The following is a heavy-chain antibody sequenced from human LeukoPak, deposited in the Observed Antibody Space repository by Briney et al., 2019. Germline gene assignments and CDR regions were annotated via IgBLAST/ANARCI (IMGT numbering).Heavy chain of an antibody. Sequence: PSETLSLTCTVSGGSISSSSYYWGWIRQPPGKGLEWIGSIYYSGSTYYNPSLKSRVTISVDTSKNQFSLKLSSVTAADTAVYYCARHRAAAGERPFDYWGQGTLVTVSS. D-gene: IGHD6-13*01. CDR2: IYYSGST. CDR1: GGSISSSSYY. J-gene: IGHJ4*02. CDR3: ARHRAAAGERPFDY. V-gene: IGHV4-39*01.